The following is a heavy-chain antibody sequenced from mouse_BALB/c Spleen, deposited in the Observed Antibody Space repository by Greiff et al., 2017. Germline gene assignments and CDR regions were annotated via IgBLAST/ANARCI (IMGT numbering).Heavy chain of an antibody. V-gene: IGHV5-9-4*01. CDR3: ARRYGSSNKNAMDY. Sequence: EVQVVESGGGLVKPGGSLKLSCAASGFTFSSYAMSWVRQSPEKRLEWVAEISSGGSYTYYPDTVTGRFTISRDNAKNTLYLEMSSLRSEDTAMYYCARRYGSSNKNAMDYWGQGTSVTVSS. D-gene: IGHD1-1*01. J-gene: IGHJ4*01. CDR2: ISSGGSYT. CDR1: GFTFSSYA.